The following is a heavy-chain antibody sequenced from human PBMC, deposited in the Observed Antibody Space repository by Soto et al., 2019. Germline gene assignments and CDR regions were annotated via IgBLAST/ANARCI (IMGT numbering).Heavy chain of an antibody. CDR2: MNPNSGNT. D-gene: IGHD2-15*01. CDR1: RETFTSYD. CDR3: ASLSYGGNDVGMDV. Sequence: ASVNVYCKASRETFTSYDINLLLHSIGQGLEWMGWMNPNSGNTGYAQKFQGRVTMTRNTSISTAYMELSSLRSEDTAVYYCASLSYGGNDVGMDVWGQGTTVTVSS. J-gene: IGHJ6*02. V-gene: IGHV1-8*01.